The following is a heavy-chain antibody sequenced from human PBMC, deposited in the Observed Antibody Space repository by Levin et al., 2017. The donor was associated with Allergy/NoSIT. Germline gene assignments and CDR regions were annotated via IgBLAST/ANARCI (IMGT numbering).Heavy chain of an antibody. D-gene: IGHD2-15*01. J-gene: IGHJ6*03. Sequence: GGSLRLSCAASGFSFSSFWMTWVRQAPGKGLEWVANIKQDGSEKYYVDSVKGRFTISRDNAKSSLYLQMNSLRAEDTAVYYCARDGYCSGGSCSVKMDYDYYMDVWGKGTTVTVSS. CDR2: IKQDGSEK. V-gene: IGHV3-7*01. CDR3: ARDGYCSGGSCSVKMDYDYYMDV. CDR1: GFSFSSFW.